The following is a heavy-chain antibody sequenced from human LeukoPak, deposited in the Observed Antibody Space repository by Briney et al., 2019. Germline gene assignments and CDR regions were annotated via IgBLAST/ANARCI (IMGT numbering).Heavy chain of an antibody. D-gene: IGHD6-19*01. CDR3: ARDLSAAFDF. CDR1: GFPFSSYG. J-gene: IGHJ4*02. Sequence: GRTLRLSCAASGFPFSSYGMHWVRQAPGKGLEWVARLVYDERSDYANSVKGRFSISRDNSKNTLFLDMSDLRVEDTAVYYCARDLSAAFDFWGQGVLVTVSS. CDR2: LVYDERS. V-gene: IGHV3-33*05.